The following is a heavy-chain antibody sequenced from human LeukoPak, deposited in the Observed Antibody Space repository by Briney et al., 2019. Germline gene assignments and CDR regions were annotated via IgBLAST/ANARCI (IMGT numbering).Heavy chain of an antibody. D-gene: IGHD1-26*01. CDR2: IYYSGST. V-gene: IGHV4-59*01. CDR1: GGSISSYY. J-gene: IGHJ4*02. Sequence: SETLSLTCTVSGGSISSYYWSWIRQPPGKGLEWIGYIYYSGSTKYNPSLKSRVTISVDTSKNQFSLKLSSVTAADTAVYYCAQYSGSYGSFDYWGQGTLVTVSS. CDR3: AQYSGSYGSFDY.